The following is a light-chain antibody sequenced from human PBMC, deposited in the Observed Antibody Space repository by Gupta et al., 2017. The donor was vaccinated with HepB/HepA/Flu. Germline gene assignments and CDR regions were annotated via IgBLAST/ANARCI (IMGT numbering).Light chain of an antibody. CDR2: RNN. J-gene: IGLJ3*02. Sequence: QSVLTQPPSASGTPGQRVTISCSGSSSNIGNNYVNWYQQLPGTAPKLLIYRNNQRPSGVPDRFSGSKSGTSASLAISGLRSEDEADYYCSTWDDSLSGHWVFGGGTKLTVL. CDR1: SSNIGNNY. CDR3: STWDDSLSGHWV. V-gene: IGLV1-47*01.